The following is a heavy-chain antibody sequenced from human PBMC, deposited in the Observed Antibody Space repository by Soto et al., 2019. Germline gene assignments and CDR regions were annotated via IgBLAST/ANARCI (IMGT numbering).Heavy chain of an antibody. CDR3: ARGNHRWLQLWYFDP. J-gene: IGHJ2*01. D-gene: IGHD5-12*01. Sequence: QVQLVQSGAEVKKPGSSVTVSCKASGGTFSSYTISWVRQAPGQGLEWMGGIIPIFGTANYAQKFQGRVTITADESTSTAYMELSSLRSEDTAVYYCARGNHRWLQLWYFDPWGRGTMVTFSS. CDR1: GGTFSSYT. V-gene: IGHV1-69*12. CDR2: IIPIFGTA.